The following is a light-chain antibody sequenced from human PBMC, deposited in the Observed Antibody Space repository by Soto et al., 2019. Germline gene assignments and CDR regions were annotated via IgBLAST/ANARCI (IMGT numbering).Light chain of an antibody. CDR3: QQAYTPQVT. CDR1: EFISNF. Sequence: DIQLTQSPSSLSASVGDRVTITCRASEFISNFLNWYQHSPGKAPSLLIYLASHLPGGVPSRFSGRGFGTHFAITISGLQPEDFVTYYCQQAYTPQVTFGPGTNVDL. CDR2: LAS. V-gene: IGKV1-39*01. J-gene: IGKJ3*01.